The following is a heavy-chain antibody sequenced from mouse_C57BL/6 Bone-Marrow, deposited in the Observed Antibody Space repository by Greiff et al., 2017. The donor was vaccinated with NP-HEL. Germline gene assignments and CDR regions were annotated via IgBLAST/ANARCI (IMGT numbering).Heavy chain of an antibody. Sequence: EVKLQQSGAELVRPGASVKLSCTASGFNIKDYYMHWVKQRPEQGLEWIGRIDPEDGDTEYAPKFQGKATMTADTSSNTAYLQLSSLTSEDTAVYYCTTYGSSPHYAMDDWGQGTSVTVSS. CDR2: IDPEDGDT. J-gene: IGHJ4*01. D-gene: IGHD1-1*01. CDR3: TTYGSSPHYAMDD. V-gene: IGHV14-1*01. CDR1: GFNIKDYY.